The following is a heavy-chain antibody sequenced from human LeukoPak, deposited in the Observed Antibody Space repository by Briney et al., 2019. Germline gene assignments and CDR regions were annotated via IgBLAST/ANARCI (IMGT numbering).Heavy chain of an antibody. CDR2: ISGSGAST. D-gene: IGHD1-26*01. CDR3: AKDVGKWKSLHFFDY. Sequence: GGSLRLSCLTSGFTFSTNAMSWVRQAPGKGLEWISGISGSGASTYYADSVTGRFTISRDNSRNTLYLQMNSLRGDDTAVYYCAKDVGKWKSLHFFDYWGQGTLVTVSS. J-gene: IGHJ4*02. V-gene: IGHV3-23*01. CDR1: GFTFSTNA.